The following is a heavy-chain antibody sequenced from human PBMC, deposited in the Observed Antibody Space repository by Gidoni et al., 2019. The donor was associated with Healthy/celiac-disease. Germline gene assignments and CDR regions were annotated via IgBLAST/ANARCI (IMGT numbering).Heavy chain of an antibody. Sequence: EVQLVESGGGVVRPGGSMRLSCAASGVTFDDYGMCGVRQAPGKGVEWESGINWNGGSRGYADSVNGRFTISRYNAKNSLYLQMNSLRAEDTALYYCARREASSGYNDWGQGTLVTVSS. J-gene: IGHJ4*02. V-gene: IGHV3-20*04. D-gene: IGHD3-22*01. CDR2: INWNGGSR. CDR1: GVTFDDYG. CDR3: ARREASSGYND.